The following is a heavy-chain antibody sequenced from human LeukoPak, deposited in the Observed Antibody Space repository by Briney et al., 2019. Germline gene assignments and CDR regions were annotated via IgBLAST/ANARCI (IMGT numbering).Heavy chain of an antibody. Sequence: ASVKVSCKASGYTFTGYYMHWVRQAPGQGLEWMGRINPNSGGTNYAQKFQGRVTMTRDTSTSTVYMELSSLRSEDTAVYYCARGGCSGGNCYSDRYYYYGMDVWGQGTTVTVSS. J-gene: IGHJ6*02. CDR1: GYTFTGYY. CDR3: ARGGCSGGNCYSDRYYYYGMDV. CDR2: INPNSGGT. V-gene: IGHV1-2*06. D-gene: IGHD2-15*01.